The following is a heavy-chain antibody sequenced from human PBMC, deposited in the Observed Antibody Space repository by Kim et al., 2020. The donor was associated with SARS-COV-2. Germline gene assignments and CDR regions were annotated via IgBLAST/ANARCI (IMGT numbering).Heavy chain of an antibody. V-gene: IGHV5-51*01. J-gene: IGHJ4*02. D-gene: IGHD3-10*01. CDR3: ARAMVRGDRFYFDY. Sequence: RYSPSFQGQVTISVDKSIRTVYMQWTSPKASDTGMYYCARAMVRGDRFYFDYWGQGTLVTVSS.